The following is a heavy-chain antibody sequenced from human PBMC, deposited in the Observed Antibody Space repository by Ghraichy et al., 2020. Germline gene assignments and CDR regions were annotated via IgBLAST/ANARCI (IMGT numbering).Heavy chain of an antibody. V-gene: IGHV1-18*01. Sequence: ASVKVSCKASGYTFRSYGFSWVRQAPGQGLEWMGWVSAYNGDTHYEQKFQGRVTMTTDSSTSTAYMELRNLRSDDTAVYYCARDPSNTSGWFPYFDYWGQGTLVTVSS. D-gene: IGHD6-19*01. CDR1: GYTFRSYG. CDR3: ARDPSNTSGWFPYFDY. J-gene: IGHJ4*02. CDR2: VSAYNGDT.